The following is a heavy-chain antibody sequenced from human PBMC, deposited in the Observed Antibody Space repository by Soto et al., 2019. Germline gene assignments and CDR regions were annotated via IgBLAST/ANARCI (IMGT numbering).Heavy chain of an antibody. D-gene: IGHD3-22*01. CDR1: GGTFSSYA. CDR2: IIPIFGTA. Sequence: SVKVSCKASGGTFSSYAISWVRQAPGQGLEWMGGIIPIFGTANYAQKFQGSVTITADESTSTAYMELSSLRSEDTAVYYCACRYYYESSGYHSCGQRTLVTVSA. CDR3: ACRYYYESSGYHS. V-gene: IGHV1-69*13. J-gene: IGHJ4*02.